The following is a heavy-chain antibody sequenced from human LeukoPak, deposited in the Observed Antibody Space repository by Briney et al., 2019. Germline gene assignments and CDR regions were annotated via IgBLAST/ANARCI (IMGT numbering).Heavy chain of an antibody. V-gene: IGHV3-15*01. J-gene: IGHJ6*02. CDR3: ARGGGLDV. CDR1: GFTFRNAW. D-gene: IGHD3-16*01. CDR2: IKGKTDGGTA. Sequence: PGGSLRLSCAASGFTFRNAWMSWVRQAPGKGLEWLGRIKGKTDGGTADYAAPVKGRFTISRDDSKNTLYLQMNSLKTEDTAVYFCARGGGLDVWGQGATVTVSS.